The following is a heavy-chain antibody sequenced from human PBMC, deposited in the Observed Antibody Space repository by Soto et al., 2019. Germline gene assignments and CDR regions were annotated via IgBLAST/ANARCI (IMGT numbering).Heavy chain of an antibody. Sequence: GGSLRLSCAASGFTFRTYGMHWVRQTPGEGLKWVAGISYDAIKKYYADSVKGRFTISRDNSKNTLYLQMDSLRTEDTAVYYCVKQAPAGWHFFDTWGQGTLVTVSS. CDR3: VKQAPAGWHFFDT. D-gene: IGHD6-19*01. CDR2: ISYDAIKK. V-gene: IGHV3-30*18. CDR1: GFTFRTYG. J-gene: IGHJ4*02.